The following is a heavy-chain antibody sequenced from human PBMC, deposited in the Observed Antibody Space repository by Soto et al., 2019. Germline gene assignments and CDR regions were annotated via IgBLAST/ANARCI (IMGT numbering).Heavy chain of an antibody. D-gene: IGHD2-21*01. J-gene: IGHJ6*02. CDR2: ISYDGNTQ. CDR1: GFAFNTSG. V-gene: IGHV3-30*03. CDR3: ATKVRVKNYYYYGMDT. Sequence: QVQLVESGGGVVQPGRSLRLSCEVSGFAFNTSGMYWVRQSPGRGLEWVAVISYDGNTQYYAESLKGRFTLSRDNSRNTLFLNMNRLRSEDTAVYYCATKVRVKNYYYYGMDTWGQGAMVTVSS.